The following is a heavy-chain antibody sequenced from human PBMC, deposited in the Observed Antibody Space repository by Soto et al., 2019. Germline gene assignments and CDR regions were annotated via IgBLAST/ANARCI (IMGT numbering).Heavy chain of an antibody. CDR2: ISGSGSSV. D-gene: IGHD3-10*01. CDR1: GFTFSHYV. J-gene: IGHJ6*02. Sequence: VGSLRLSCAASGFTFSHYVLSWVRQSPERGLEWVSSISGSGSSVYVADSVRGRFIMSRDLSTNTVSLQMNSLRAEDTAVYYCAKVRASYLGASYFYYGLDVWGQGTTVTVSS. V-gene: IGHV3-23*01. CDR3: AKVRASYLGASYFYYGLDV.